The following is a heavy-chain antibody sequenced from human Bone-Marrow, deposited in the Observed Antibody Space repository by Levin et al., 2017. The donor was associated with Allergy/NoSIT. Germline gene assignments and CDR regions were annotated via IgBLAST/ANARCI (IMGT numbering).Heavy chain of an antibody. CDR1: GESVSSSGFY. CDR2: IDYPGNT. J-gene: IGHJ4*02. D-gene: IGHD3-10*01. CDR3: ARESVYYGSGSWIDC. V-gene: IGHV4-31*02. Sequence: SETLSLTCTVSGESVSSSGFYWTWIRQYPGKGLEWIGHIDYPGNTSYNPSLKSRVSISEDRSKNQFSLKLDSVTAADTAVYYCARESVYYGSGSWIDCWGQGTLVTVSS.